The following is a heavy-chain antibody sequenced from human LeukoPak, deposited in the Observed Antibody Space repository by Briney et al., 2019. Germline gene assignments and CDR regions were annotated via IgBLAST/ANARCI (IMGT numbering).Heavy chain of an antibody. CDR2: ISGSGGST. Sequence: GGSLRLSCAASGFTFSSYAMSWVRQAPGKGLEWVSAISGSGGSTYYADSVKGRFTISRDNSKNTLYLQMNSLRAEDTAVYYCAKAVFRCSGSPLPFDYWGQGTLVTVSS. D-gene: IGHD1-26*01. CDR1: GFTFSSYA. J-gene: IGHJ4*02. CDR3: AKAVFRCSGSPLPFDY. V-gene: IGHV3-23*01.